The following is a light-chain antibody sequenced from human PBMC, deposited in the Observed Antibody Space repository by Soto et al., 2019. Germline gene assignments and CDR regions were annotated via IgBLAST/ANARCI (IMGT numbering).Light chain of an antibody. J-gene: IGKJ3*01. CDR2: GAS. CDR1: QSIGSN. Sequence: ETVLTQSPATFSVSPGERATLSCRASQSIGSNLAWYQQRPGQPPRLLIYGASTRATGVPARFSGSGSGTEFTLTINSLQSEDFAFYYCQQYNKWPLFTFGPGTKVDIK. CDR3: QQYNKWPLFT. V-gene: IGKV3-15*01.